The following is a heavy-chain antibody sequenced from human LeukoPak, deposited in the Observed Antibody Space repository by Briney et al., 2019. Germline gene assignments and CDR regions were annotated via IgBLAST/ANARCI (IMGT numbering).Heavy chain of an antibody. D-gene: IGHD3-22*01. V-gene: IGHV1-69*06. CDR2: IINNFGTA. Sequence: SVKLSCKASGGTFNNYAISWVRQAPGQGLERMWGIINNFGTASYAPKFEHRLTITGDKSSTTAYMELRSLRSEDTAVYFCARVSAISHYDSRGFEREYWYFDLWGRGTLVTVSS. J-gene: IGHJ2*01. CDR3: ARVSAISHYDSRGFEREYWYFDL. CDR1: GGTFNNYA.